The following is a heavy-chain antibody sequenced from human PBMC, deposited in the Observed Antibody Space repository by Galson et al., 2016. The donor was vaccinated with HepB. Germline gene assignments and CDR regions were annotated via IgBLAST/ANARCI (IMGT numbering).Heavy chain of an antibody. CDR2: IRSKANSYAT. V-gene: IGHV3-73*01. J-gene: IGHJ4*02. CDR3: TRHTSESGMDV. Sequence: SLRLSCAASGFTFSGSAMHWVRQASGKGLEWVGRIRSKANSYATAYAASVKGRFTISRDDSKNTAYLQMNSLKTEDTAVYYCTRHTSESGMDVWGQGTLVTVSS. CDR1: GFTFSGSA. D-gene: IGHD6-13*01.